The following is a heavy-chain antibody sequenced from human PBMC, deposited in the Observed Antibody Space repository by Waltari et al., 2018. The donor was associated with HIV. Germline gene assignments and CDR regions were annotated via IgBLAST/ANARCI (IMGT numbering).Heavy chain of an antibody. V-gene: IGHV1-2*06. J-gene: IGHJ4*02. Sequence: QVQLVQSVADVKKPGATVIVSCRASGYTFTAYDIHWVRQAPGQGLEWMGRINPSTGATDYAQKFQGAVTMTGDTSINTAYMQLSRLMSDHTAIYYCARGPRITMFQGVGTPFDSWGQGTLVIVSS. CDR2: INPSTGAT. D-gene: IGHD3-10*01. CDR3: ARGPRITMFQGVGTPFDS. CDR1: GYTFTAYD.